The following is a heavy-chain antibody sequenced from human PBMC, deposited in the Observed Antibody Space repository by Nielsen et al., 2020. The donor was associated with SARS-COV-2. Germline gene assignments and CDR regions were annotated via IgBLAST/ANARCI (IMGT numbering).Heavy chain of an antibody. CDR3: ARGRYDFPSRYYYYYYMDV. J-gene: IGHJ6*03. Sequence: SETLSLTCTVSGDSISSGDYYWSWIRQPPGKGLEWITYIYHSGSTYYNPSLKSRVSISADTSKNQFSLNLSSVTAADTAVYYCARGRYDFPSRYYYYYYMDVWGKGTTVTVSS. V-gene: IGHV4-30-4*01. CDR2: IYHSGST. CDR1: GDSISSGDYY. D-gene: IGHD3-3*01.